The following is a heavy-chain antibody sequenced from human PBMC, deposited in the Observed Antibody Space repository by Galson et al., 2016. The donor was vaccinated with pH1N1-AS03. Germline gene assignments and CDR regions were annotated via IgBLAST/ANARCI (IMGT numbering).Heavy chain of an antibody. CDR2: ISGSGNRT. D-gene: IGHD6-13*01. V-gene: IGHV3-23*01. CDR1: GFTFSSYV. J-gene: IGHJ4*02. Sequence: SLRLSCAASGFTFSSYVMSWVRQAPGKGLEWVSGISGSGNRTNYADSVKGRFTISRDNSKNTLYLQMNSLRVEDTAVYYCARPRVGNSRWGFEDWGQGTLVTVSS. CDR3: ARPRVGNSRWGFED.